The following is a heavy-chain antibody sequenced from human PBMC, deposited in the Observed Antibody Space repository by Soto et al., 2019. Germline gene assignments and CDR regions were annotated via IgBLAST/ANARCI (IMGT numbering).Heavy chain of an antibody. V-gene: IGHV4-31*03. CDR2: IYYSGST. CDR1: GGSISSGGYY. J-gene: IGHJ3*02. D-gene: IGHD3-3*01. Sequence: SETLSLTCTVSGGSISSGGYYWSWIRQHPGKGLEWIGYIYYSGSTYYNPSLKSRVTISVDTSKNQFSLKLSSVTAADTAVYYCARPLGGYDFSMGAFDIWGQGTMVTVSS. CDR3: ARPLGGYDFSMGAFDI.